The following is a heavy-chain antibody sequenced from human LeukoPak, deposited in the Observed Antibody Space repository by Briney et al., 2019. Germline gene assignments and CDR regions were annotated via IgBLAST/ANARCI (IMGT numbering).Heavy chain of an antibody. CDR2: IWYDGSNK. Sequence: PGGSLRLSCAASGFTFSSHGMHWVRQAPGKGLEWVAVIWYDGSNKYYGDSVKGRFTISRDNSKKTLRLQMNSLRVEDTAVYYCARGDGYNDAEYLQHWGQGTLVTVS. V-gene: IGHV3-33*01. D-gene: IGHD5-24*01. J-gene: IGHJ1*01. CDR1: GFTFSSHG. CDR3: ARGDGYNDAEYLQH.